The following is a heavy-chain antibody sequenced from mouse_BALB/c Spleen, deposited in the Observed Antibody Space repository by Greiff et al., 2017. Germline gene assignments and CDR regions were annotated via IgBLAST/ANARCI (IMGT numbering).Heavy chain of an antibody. Sequence: VQLQQSGTVLARPGASVKMSCKASGYSFTSYWMHWVKQRPGQGLEWIGAIYPGNSDTSYNQKFKGKAKLTAVTSASTAYMELSSLTNEDSAVYYCTRGEVRRDYYAMDYWGQGTSVTVSS. CDR3: TRGEVRRDYYAMDY. J-gene: IGHJ4*01. V-gene: IGHV1-5*01. CDR1: GYSFTSYW. D-gene: IGHD2-14*01. CDR2: IYPGNSDT.